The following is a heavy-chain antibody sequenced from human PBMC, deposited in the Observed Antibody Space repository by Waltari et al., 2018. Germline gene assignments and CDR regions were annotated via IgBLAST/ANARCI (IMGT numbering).Heavy chain of an antibody. D-gene: IGHD3-22*01. CDR2: INPNSGGT. J-gene: IGHJ5*02. V-gene: IGHV1-2*06. Sequence: QAPGQGLEWMGRINPNSGGTNYAQKFQGRVTMTRDTSISTAYMELSRLRSDDTAVYYCARERVVAPNWFDPWGQGTLVTVSS. CDR3: ARERVVAPNWFDP.